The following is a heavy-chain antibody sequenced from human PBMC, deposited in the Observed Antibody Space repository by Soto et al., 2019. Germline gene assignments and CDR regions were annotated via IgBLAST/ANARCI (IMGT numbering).Heavy chain of an antibody. CDR1: GYTFSSYG. V-gene: IGHV1-18*01. J-gene: IGHJ4*02. CDR2: ISAYNGNT. D-gene: IGHD1-7*01. CDR3: ASREVETTRDFDY. Sequence: QVQLVQSGAEVKKPGASVKVSCKASGYTFSSYGISWVRQAPGQGLERMGWISAYNGNTKYAQKLQGRVTMTTDSSASTAYMELRSLRSDDTAVYYCASREVETTRDFDYWGQGTGVTVSS.